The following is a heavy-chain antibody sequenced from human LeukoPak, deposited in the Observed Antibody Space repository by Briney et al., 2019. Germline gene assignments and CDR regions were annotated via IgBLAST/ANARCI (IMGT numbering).Heavy chain of an antibody. J-gene: IGHJ4*02. Sequence: PGGSPRLSCAASGFTVSSNYMSWVRQAPGKGLEWVSVIYSGGSTYYADSVKGRFTISRDNSKNTLYLQMNSLRAEDTAVYYCAREGSGSYYFDYWGQGTLVTVSS. D-gene: IGHD1-26*01. CDR3: AREGSGSYYFDY. CDR2: IYSGGST. CDR1: GFTVSSNY. V-gene: IGHV3-53*01.